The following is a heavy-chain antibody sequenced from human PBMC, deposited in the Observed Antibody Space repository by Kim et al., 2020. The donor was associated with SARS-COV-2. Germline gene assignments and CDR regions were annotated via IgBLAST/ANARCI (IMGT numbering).Heavy chain of an antibody. D-gene: IGHD2-2*01. CDR2: ISSSSNYR. CDR3: ARAEYQLAGGYYAMDI. J-gene: IGHJ6*02. CDR1: GFIFTNYY. Sequence: GGSLRLSCAASGFIFTNYYMTWIRQSPGKGLEWISDISSSSNYRNYADPVKGRFTISRDNAKNSVYLQMNSLMVEDTAVYYCARAEYQLAGGYYAMDIWGQGTTVAVSS. V-gene: IGHV3-11*06.